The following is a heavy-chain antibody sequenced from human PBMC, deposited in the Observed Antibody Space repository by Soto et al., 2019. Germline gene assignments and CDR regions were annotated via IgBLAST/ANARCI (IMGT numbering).Heavy chain of an antibody. J-gene: IGHJ5*01. CDR2: IHRDANT. CDR1: GFNVSSNS. Sequence: PGGSLRLSCAASGFNVSSNSMNWVRQAPGKGLEWLSVIHRDANTNYADSVKGRFTISRDSSENTFYLQMNSLRAEDTAVYYCARHAWLESWGQGTLVTVSS. V-gene: IGHV3-53*01. CDR3: ARHAWLES.